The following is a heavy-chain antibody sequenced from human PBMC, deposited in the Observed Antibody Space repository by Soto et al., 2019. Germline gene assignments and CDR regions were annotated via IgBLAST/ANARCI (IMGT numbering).Heavy chain of an antibody. CDR3: ARGGLAAAGTWFDP. D-gene: IGHD6-13*01. J-gene: IGHJ5*02. CDR2: IIPILGIA. Sequence: QVQLVQSGAEVKKPGSSVKVSCKASGGTFSSYTISWVRQAPGQGLEWMGRIIPILGIANYAQKFQGRVTITADKSTSTADMELSSLRSEDTAVYYCARGGLAAAGTWFDPWGQGTLVTVSS. V-gene: IGHV1-69*02. CDR1: GGTFSSYT.